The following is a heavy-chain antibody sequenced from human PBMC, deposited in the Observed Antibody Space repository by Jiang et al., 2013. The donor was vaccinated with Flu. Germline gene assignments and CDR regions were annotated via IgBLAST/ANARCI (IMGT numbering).Heavy chain of an antibody. CDR2: ITSSGSTI. J-gene: IGHJ4*02. V-gene: IGHV3-11*04. Sequence: CAASGFTFSDYYMSWIRQAPGKGLEWVSYITSSGSTIYYADSVKGRFTISRDNAKNSLYLQMNSLRAEDTAVYYCARDAGYCSGGSCYGGTDYWGQGTLVTVSS. CDR3: ARDAGYCSGGSCYGGTDY. CDR1: GFTFSDYY. D-gene: IGHD2-15*01.